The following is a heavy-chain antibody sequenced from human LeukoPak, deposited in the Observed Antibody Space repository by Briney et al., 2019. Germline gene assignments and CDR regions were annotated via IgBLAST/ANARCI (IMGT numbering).Heavy chain of an antibody. CDR1: GFTFSSYW. CDR3: ARIRYDWSGMDV. D-gene: IGHD1-20*01. Sequence: GGSLRPSCAASGFTFSSYWMHWVRQAPGKGLVWVSRINSDGSSTSYADSVKGRFTISRDNAKNTLYQQMNSLRAEDTAVYYCARIRYDWSGMDVWGQGTTVTVSS. J-gene: IGHJ6*02. CDR2: INSDGSST. V-gene: IGHV3-74*01.